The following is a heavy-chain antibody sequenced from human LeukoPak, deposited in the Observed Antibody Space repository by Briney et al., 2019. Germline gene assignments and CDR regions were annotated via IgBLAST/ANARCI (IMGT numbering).Heavy chain of an antibody. CDR2: ISSSGSTI. CDR1: GFTFSRYN. CDR3: AREGITMVRGVHRASWFDP. D-gene: IGHD3-10*01. J-gene: IGHJ5*02. Sequence: PGGSLRLSCAASGFTFSRYNMKWVRQAPGKGLEWVSYISSSGSTIYYADSVKGRFTISRDNAKNSLYLQMNSLRAEDTAVYYCAREGITMVRGVHRASWFDPWGQGTLVTVSS. V-gene: IGHV3-48*03.